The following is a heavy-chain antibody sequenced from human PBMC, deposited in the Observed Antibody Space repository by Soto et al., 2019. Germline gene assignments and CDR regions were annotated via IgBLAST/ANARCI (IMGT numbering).Heavy chain of an antibody. Sequence: PSETLSLTCTVSGGSISSSSYYWGWIRQPPGKGLEWIGSIYYSGSTYYNPSLKSRVTISVDTSKNQFSLKLSSVTAADTAVYYCARHVRYCSGGRCYFDYWGQGTLVTVSS. J-gene: IGHJ4*02. CDR1: GGSISSSSYY. CDR2: IYYSGST. D-gene: IGHD2-15*01. CDR3: ARHVRYCSGGRCYFDY. V-gene: IGHV4-39*01.